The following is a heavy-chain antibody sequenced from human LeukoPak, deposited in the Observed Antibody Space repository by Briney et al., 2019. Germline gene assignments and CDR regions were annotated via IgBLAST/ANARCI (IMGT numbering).Heavy chain of an antibody. D-gene: IGHD3-22*01. CDR1: GFTFSSYA. Sequence: PGGSLRLSCVASGFTFSSYAMSWVRQAPGKGLEWVSAISGSGGSTYYADSVKGRFTISRDNSKNTLYLQMNSLRAEDTAVYYCAKRDLFYDSSGYYYAYFDYWGQGTLVTVSS. CDR3: AKRDLFYDSSGYYYAYFDY. J-gene: IGHJ4*02. V-gene: IGHV3-23*01. CDR2: ISGSGGST.